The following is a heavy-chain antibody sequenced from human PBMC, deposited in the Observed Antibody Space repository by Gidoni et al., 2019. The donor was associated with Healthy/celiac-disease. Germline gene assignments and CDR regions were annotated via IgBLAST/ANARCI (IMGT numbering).Heavy chain of an antibody. Sequence: QVQLQESGPGLVKPSETLSLTCTVSGGSISSYYWSWTRQPPGKGLEWIGYIYYSGSPNYNPSLKRRVTITVDTAKDQVSLELSSVTAADTAGYYWARHSTTYYDFWSGYPNAFDIWGQGTMVTVSS. CDR1: GGSISSYY. CDR2: IYYSGSP. V-gene: IGHV4-59*01. D-gene: IGHD3-3*01. CDR3: ARHSTTYYDFWSGYPNAFDI. J-gene: IGHJ3*02.